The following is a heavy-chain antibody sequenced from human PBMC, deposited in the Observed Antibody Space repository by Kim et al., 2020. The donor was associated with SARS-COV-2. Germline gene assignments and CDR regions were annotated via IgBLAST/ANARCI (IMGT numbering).Heavy chain of an antibody. V-gene: IGHV1-69*13. CDR3: ARDDFWSGYYSGWFDP. D-gene: IGHD3-3*01. Sequence: SVKVSCKASGGTFSSYAISWVRQAPGQGLEWMGGIIPIFGTANYAQKFQGRVTITADESTSTAYMELSSLRSEDTAVYYCARDDFWSGYYSGWFDPWGQGTLVTVSS. CDR2: IIPIFGTA. J-gene: IGHJ5*02. CDR1: GGTFSSYA.